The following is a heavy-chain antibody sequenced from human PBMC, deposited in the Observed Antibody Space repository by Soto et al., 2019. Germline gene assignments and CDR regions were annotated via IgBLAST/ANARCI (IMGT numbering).Heavy chain of an antibody. D-gene: IGHD3-3*01. J-gene: IGHJ4*02. Sequence: ASVKVSCKASGYTFTSYGISWVRQAPGQGLEWMGWISAYNGNTNYAQKLQGRVTMTTDTSTSTAYMELRSLRSDDTAVYCYARDHGDFWSGYKLDYWGQGTLVTVSS. V-gene: IGHV1-18*01. CDR1: GYTFTSYG. CDR2: ISAYNGNT. CDR3: ARDHGDFWSGYKLDY.